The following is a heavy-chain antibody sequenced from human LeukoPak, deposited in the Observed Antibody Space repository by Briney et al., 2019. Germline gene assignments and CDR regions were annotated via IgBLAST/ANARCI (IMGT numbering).Heavy chain of an antibody. Sequence: GGSLRLSCAASGFTFSSYVMNWLRQAPGKGLEWVSVISGSGGSTDYADSVKGRFTISRDNSKNTLYLQMSSLRAEDTAIYYCAKGGIVATSYWGQGTLVTVSS. CDR1: GFTFSSYV. J-gene: IGHJ4*02. CDR2: ISGSGGST. D-gene: IGHD5-12*01. CDR3: AKGGIVATSY. V-gene: IGHV3-23*01.